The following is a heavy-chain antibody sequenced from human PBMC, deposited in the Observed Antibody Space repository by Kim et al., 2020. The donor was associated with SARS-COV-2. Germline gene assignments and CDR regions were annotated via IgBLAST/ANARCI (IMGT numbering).Heavy chain of an antibody. J-gene: IGHJ2*01. D-gene: IGHD4-17*01. CDR3: ARDLVYDYGDHGPDL. Sequence: VKGRLTITKDNAKNSLYLQMNSLRAENTAVYYCARDLVYDYGDHGPDLWGRGTLVTVSS. V-gene: IGHV3-11*05.